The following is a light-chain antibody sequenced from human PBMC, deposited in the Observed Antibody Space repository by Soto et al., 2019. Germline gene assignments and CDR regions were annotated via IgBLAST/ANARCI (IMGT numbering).Light chain of an antibody. Sequence: QSALTPARSVPGSHGQSVSISCTGTSLAVGGYDFVSWSPEHPGKAPKLMICDLSKRPSWVRDRFSGSKSGNTASLTISGRQAEDEADYYCCSYAGDLALFGGGTKVTV. V-gene: IGLV2-11*01. CDR2: DLS. CDR3: CSYAGDLAL. J-gene: IGLJ2*01. CDR1: SLAVGGYDF.